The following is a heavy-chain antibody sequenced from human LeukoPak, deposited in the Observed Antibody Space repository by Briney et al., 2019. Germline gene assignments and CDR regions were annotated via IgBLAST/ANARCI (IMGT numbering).Heavy chain of an antibody. J-gene: IGHJ4*02. CDR3: ATRESLFLEWLPQGD. Sequence: PSETLSLTCAVYGGSFSGYYWSWIRQPPGKGLEWIGEINHSGSTNYNPSLKSRVTISVDTSKNQFSLKLSSVTAADTAVYYCATRESLFLEWLPQGDWGQGTLATVSS. D-gene: IGHD3-3*01. CDR2: INHSGST. V-gene: IGHV4-34*01. CDR1: GGSFSGYY.